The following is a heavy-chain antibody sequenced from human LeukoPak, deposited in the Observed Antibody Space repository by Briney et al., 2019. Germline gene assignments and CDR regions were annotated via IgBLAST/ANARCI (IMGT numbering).Heavy chain of an antibody. D-gene: IGHD2-21*02. Sequence: GGSLRLSCAASGFTFSNYAMSWVHQAPGKGLEWVSGISGSGGSTYYADSVKGRFTISRDNSKNTLYLQMNSLRAEDTAVYYCAKDLVVVTAIPGDYFDYWGQGTLVTVSS. V-gene: IGHV3-23*01. CDR3: AKDLVVVTAIPGDYFDY. CDR1: GFTFSNYA. J-gene: IGHJ4*02. CDR2: ISGSGGST.